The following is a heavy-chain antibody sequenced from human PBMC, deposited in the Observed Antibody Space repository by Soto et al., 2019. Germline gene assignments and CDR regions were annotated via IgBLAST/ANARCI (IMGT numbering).Heavy chain of an antibody. CDR2: ISGSRGYI. J-gene: IGHJ4*02. V-gene: IGHV3-21*02. CDR1: GFIFSDYS. D-gene: IGHD6-13*01. CDR3: ARDWAAALDY. Sequence: EVQLVESGGGLVKPGGSLRLSCAASGFIFSDYSMNWVRQAPGKGLEWVSSISGSRGYIYYGDSVKGRFTISRDNAKNSVVLQMNNLRAEDTAVYYCARDWAAALDYWGPGPLVTVSS.